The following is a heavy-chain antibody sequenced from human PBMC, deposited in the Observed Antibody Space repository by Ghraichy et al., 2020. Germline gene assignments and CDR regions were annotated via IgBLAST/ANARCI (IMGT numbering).Heavy chain of an antibody. CDR3: VRDNRNWSFDY. V-gene: IGHV1-46*03. CDR2: IKFNDNYI. CDR1: GYTFIDYH. J-gene: IGHJ4*02. D-gene: IGHD1-1*01. Sequence: GESLNISCKASGYTFIDYHMHWVRQAPGQGLEWIGMIKFNDNYIGYAQKFQGRVTMTRDTSTSTVYMDLRSLRSEDTAVYYCVRDNRNWSFDYWGQGTLVTVSS.